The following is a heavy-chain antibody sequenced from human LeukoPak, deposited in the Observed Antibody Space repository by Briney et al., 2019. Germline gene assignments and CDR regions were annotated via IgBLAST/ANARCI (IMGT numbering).Heavy chain of an antibody. V-gene: IGHV1-18*01. J-gene: IGHJ4*02. Sequence: EASVKVSCKASGYTFTSYGLSWVRQAPGQGLEWMGWISAYNGNTNYAQKLQGRVTMTTDTSTSTAYMELRSLRSDDTAIYYCARASSGSSSWSDFDYWGQGTLVTVSS. D-gene: IGHD6-13*01. CDR2: ISAYNGNT. CDR3: ARASSGSSSWSDFDY. CDR1: GYTFTSYG.